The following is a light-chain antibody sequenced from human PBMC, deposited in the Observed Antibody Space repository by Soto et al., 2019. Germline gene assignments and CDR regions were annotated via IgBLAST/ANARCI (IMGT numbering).Light chain of an antibody. CDR2: GTS. J-gene: IGKJ5*01. V-gene: IGKV3-20*01. CDR3: QQYGSSPLVT. Sequence: EIVLTQSPGTLSLSPGERATLSCRASQSVSSSYLAWYQQRPGQAPRLLIYGTSSRATGIPDRFSGSGSWTDVTLTISRLRPEDFAVYYCQQYGSSPLVTFGQGTRLELQ. CDR1: QSVSSSY.